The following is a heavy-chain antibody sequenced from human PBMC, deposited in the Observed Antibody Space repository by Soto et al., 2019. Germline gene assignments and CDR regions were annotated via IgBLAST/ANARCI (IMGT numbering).Heavy chain of an antibody. CDR2: ISYDGSLQ. CDR1: GFAFSRYG. D-gene: IGHD5-18*01. Sequence: QAQLVESGGGVVQPGRSLGLSCAASGFAFSRYGMHWVRQAPGPGLERGAVISYDGSLQHYADSVKGRFTISRENAKNMVRLQMSSLRAEDTAVYYCVSDRGYGHASVPYSWGQGTLVSVSS. V-gene: IGHV3-30*03. J-gene: IGHJ4*02. CDR3: VSDRGYGHASVPYS.